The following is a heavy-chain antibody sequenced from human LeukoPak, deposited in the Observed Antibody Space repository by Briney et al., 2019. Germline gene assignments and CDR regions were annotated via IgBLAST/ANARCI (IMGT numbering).Heavy chain of an antibody. D-gene: IGHD6-19*01. CDR3: ARDSSGWYFGHDAFDI. CDR1: GFTFNTYG. CDR2: IWYDGSNK. J-gene: IGHJ3*02. Sequence: GGSLRLSCAASGFTFNTYGMHWVRQAPGKGLEWVAVIWYDGSNKYYADSVKGRFTISRDNSKNTLYLQMNSLRAEDTAVYYCARDSSGWYFGHDAFDIWGQGTMVTVSS. V-gene: IGHV3-33*01.